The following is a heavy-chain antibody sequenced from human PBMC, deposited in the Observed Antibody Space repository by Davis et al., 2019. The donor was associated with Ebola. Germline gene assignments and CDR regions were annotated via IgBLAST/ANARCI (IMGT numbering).Heavy chain of an antibody. Sequence: PGGSLRLSCAASGFTFDDYAMHWVRQAPGKGLEWVSGISWNSGSIGYADSVKGRFTISRDNAKNSLYLQMNSLRAEDTALYYCAKSKYCSGGSCYDWFDPWGQGTLVTVSS. J-gene: IGHJ5*02. D-gene: IGHD2-15*01. CDR3: AKSKYCSGGSCYDWFDP. CDR2: ISWNSGSI. CDR1: GFTFDDYA. V-gene: IGHV3-9*01.